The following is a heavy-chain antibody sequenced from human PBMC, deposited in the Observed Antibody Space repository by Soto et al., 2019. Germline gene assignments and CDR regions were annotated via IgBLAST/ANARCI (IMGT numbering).Heavy chain of an antibody. CDR3: TKDWGDNAGYPAFDI. Sequence: EVQLLESGGGLVQPGGSLRLSCAASGFTLSSYDMGWVRQAPGKALEWISLIRGSGGATFYADSVEGRLTISRDISKNTLYLQMNSLRAEDSAVYYCTKDWGDNAGYPAFDIWGQGTMVTVSS. J-gene: IGHJ3*02. CDR1: GFTLSSYD. V-gene: IGHV3-23*01. CDR2: IRGSGGAT. D-gene: IGHD3-9*01.